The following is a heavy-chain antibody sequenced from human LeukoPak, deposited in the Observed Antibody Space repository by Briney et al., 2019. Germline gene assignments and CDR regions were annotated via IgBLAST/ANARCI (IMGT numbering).Heavy chain of an antibody. CDR2: ISHSGGPT. D-gene: IGHD4-23*01. V-gene: IGHV3-23*01. CDR1: GFTLSTYV. CDR3: AKAGGNSFMYALDI. J-gene: IGHJ3*02. Sequence: PGGSLRLSCAASGFTLSTYVMSRVRQAPGKGLEWVSSISHSGGPTYYADSVEGRFTFSRDNSKNTLYLQMHSLRTEDTAVYYCAKAGGNSFMYALDIWGQGTMVTVSS.